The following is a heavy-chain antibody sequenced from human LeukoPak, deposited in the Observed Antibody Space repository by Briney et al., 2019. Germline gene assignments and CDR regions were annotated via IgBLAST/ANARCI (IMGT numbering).Heavy chain of an antibody. V-gene: IGHV4-34*01. CDR1: GGSFSGYY. J-gene: IGHJ3*02. Sequence: SETLSLTCAVYGGSFSGYYWSWIRQPPGKGLEWIGEINHSGSTNYNPSLKSRVTISVDTSKNQFSLKLSSVTAADTAVYYCARWAITMVRGATGIAFDIWGQGTMVTVSS. CDR2: INHSGST. CDR3: ARWAITMVRGATGIAFDI. D-gene: IGHD3-10*01.